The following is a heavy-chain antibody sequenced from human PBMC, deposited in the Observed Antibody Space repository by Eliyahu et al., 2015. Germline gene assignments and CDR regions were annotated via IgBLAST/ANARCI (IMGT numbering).Heavy chain of an antibody. D-gene: IGHD3-3*01. V-gene: IGHV2-26*01. Sequence: QVTLKESGPVLVKPTETLTLTXXVXGFSXXNTRMGVSWIRQPPGKALEWLAHIFSNDEKSYTTSLKSRLIISKDTSKSQVVLTMTNMDPVDTATYFCARIKVGDFWSGYYFDYWGQGTLVTVSS. CDR1: GFSXXNTRMG. CDR3: ARIKVGDFWSGYYFDY. CDR2: IFSNDEK. J-gene: IGHJ4*02.